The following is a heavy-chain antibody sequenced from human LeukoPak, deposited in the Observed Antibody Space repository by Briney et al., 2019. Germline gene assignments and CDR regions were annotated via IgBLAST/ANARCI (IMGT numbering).Heavy chain of an antibody. CDR3: ARGRYYYDSSGYRNWFDP. Sequence: PSETLSLTCTVSGGSISSYYWSWIRQPPGKGLEWNEYIYYSGSTNYNPSLKSRVTISVDTSKNQFSLKLSSVTAADTAVYYCARGRYYYDSSGYRNWFDPWGQGTLVTVSS. J-gene: IGHJ5*02. V-gene: IGHV4-59*01. D-gene: IGHD3-22*01. CDR2: IYYSGST. CDR1: GGSISSYY.